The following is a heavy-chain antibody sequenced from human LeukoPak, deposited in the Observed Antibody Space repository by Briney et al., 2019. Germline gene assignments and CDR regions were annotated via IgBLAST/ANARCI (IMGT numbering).Heavy chain of an antibody. Sequence: SQTLPLICTVSGGSISSSTYYWGWIRQPRGKGREWIGIIDCSGSTYYNSSLKSRFPISVDTSKNQFSLKLSSVTAADTALYHCARRNPYYDILTEADAFDIWGQGTMVTVSS. CDR3: ARRNPYYDILTEADAFDI. J-gene: IGHJ3*02. CDR2: IDCSGST. V-gene: IGHV4-39*01. CDR1: GGSISSSTYY. D-gene: IGHD3-9*01.